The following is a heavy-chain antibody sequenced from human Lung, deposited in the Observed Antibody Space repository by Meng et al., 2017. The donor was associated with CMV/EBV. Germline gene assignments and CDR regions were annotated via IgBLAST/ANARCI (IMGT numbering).Heavy chain of an antibody. CDR3: ARETGSSGWYGPGD. Sequence: SCSASGFNFRTYSMNWVRQAPGKGLEWVSSISSSSTYIYYADSVKGRFTISRDNAKNSLYLQMNSLRAEDTAVYYCARETGSSGWYGPGDSGQGXLVTVSS. D-gene: IGHD6-19*01. V-gene: IGHV3-21*01. CDR2: ISSSSTYI. CDR1: GFNFRTYS. J-gene: IGHJ4*02.